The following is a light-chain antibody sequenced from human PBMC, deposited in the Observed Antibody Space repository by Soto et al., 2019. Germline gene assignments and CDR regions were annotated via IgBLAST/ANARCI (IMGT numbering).Light chain of an antibody. CDR2: DAT. J-gene: IGKJ4*01. V-gene: IGKV3-15*01. CDR3: QQYYDWLT. Sequence: IVMTQSPATLFVSPGERVTLSCRASQSISGFLAWYQQKRGQAPRLLVHDATTRATGVPARFSGSGSETDFNLTISSLQSEDFATYYCQQYYDWLTFGGGTKVDIK. CDR1: QSISGF.